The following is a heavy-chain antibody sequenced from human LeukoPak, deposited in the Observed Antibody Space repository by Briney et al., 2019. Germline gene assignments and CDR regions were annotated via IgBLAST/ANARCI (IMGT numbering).Heavy chain of an antibody. D-gene: IGHD6-13*01. V-gene: IGHV1-18*04. J-gene: IGHJ4*02. Sequence: ASAKVSCKASGYTYTNHGITWVRQAPEQGLEWMGWISAYNRDTKYAQNFQGRVTFITESSTSTAYMELRSLGSDDTAVYYCARDPSNTSGWSPYFDSWGQGTLVTVSA. CDR3: ARDPSNTSGWSPYFDS. CDR1: GYTYTNHG. CDR2: ISAYNRDT.